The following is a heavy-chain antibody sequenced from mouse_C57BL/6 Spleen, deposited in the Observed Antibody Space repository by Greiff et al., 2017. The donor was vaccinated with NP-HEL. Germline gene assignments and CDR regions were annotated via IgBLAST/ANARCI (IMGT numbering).Heavy chain of an antibody. V-gene: IGHV14-4*01. CDR1: GFNIKDDY. CDR2: IDPENGDT. J-gene: IGHJ4*01. D-gene: IGHD1-1*01. CDR3: TIITTVVRAMDY. Sequence: EVQLQQSGAELVRPGASVKLSCTASGFNIKDDYMHWVKQRPEQGLEWIGWIDPENGDTEYASKFQGKATITADTSSNTAYLQLSSLTSEDTAVYSCTIITTVVRAMDYWGQGTSVTVSS.